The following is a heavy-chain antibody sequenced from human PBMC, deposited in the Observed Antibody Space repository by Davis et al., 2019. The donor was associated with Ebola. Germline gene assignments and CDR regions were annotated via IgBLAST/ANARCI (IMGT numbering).Heavy chain of an antibody. V-gene: IGHV4-59*11. CDR2: IYYTGSA. J-gene: IGHJ4*02. CDR1: GVSISRHY. D-gene: IGHD3-10*01. CDR3: SERGSSV. Sequence: PSETLSLTCTVSGVSISRHYWNWIRQPPGKRLEWFGSIYYTGSAKYNSSLNSRVSISVDTSKNQFSLKLTSVTAADTAMYYCSERGSSVWGQGTLVTVSS.